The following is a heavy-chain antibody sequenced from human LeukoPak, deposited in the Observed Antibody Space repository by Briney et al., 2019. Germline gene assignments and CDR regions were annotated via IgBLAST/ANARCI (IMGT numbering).Heavy chain of an antibody. Sequence: GGSLRLSCAASGFTFSNYAMNWVRQAPGKGLEWVSSISGSGGRTYYAGSVKGRFTISRDNSKNTLYLQMNSLRAEDTAVYYCAKSARTDAFDIWGQGTMVTVSS. J-gene: IGHJ3*02. CDR2: ISGSGGRT. D-gene: IGHD1-14*01. CDR3: AKSARTDAFDI. V-gene: IGHV3-23*01. CDR1: GFTFSNYA.